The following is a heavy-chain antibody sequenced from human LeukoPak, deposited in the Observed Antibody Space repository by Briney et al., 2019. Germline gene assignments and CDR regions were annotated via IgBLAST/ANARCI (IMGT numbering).Heavy chain of an antibody. J-gene: IGHJ3*02. Sequence: PGGSLRLSCAASGFTFSSYSMNWVRQAPGKGLEWVSSISSSSSYIYYADSVKDRFTISRDNAKNSLYLQMNSLRAEDTAVYYCARDNYYDSSGYYSEAAFDIWGQGTMVTVSS. CDR1: GFTFSSYS. CDR2: ISSSSSYI. CDR3: ARDNYYDSSGYYSEAAFDI. D-gene: IGHD3-22*01. V-gene: IGHV3-21*01.